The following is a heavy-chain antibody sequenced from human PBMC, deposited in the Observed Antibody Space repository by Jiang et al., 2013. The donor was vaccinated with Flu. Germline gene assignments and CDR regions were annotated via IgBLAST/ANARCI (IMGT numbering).Heavy chain of an antibody. D-gene: IGHD6-13*01. CDR2: IYWDDVR. CDR3: AHRGVAAVGTWFDP. CDR1: GFSLTTSGVG. V-gene: IGHV2-5*02. J-gene: IGHJ5*02. Sequence: TQTLTLTCTFSGFSLTTSGVGVGWIRQPPGKALEWLALIYWDDVRRYSPSLKSRLTITKDTSRKQVVLTVTNMDPDDTATYYCAHRGVAAVGTWFDPWGQGTQVTVSS.